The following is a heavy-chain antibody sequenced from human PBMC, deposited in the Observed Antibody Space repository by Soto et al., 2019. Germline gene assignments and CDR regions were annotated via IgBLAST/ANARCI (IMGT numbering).Heavy chain of an antibody. CDR3: ARDMFRGTPDYLDY. Sequence: QVQLVESGGGVVQPGRSLRLSCEASGFTFSNYPFHWVRQAPGKRLEWVAVIAFDGTIKLYADSVKGRFTISRDDSKNTLYLQMNSLRDEDTAVYYCARDMFRGTPDYLDYWGQGTLVTVSS. CDR1: GFTFSNYP. CDR2: IAFDGTIK. V-gene: IGHV3-30*04. D-gene: IGHD3-10*01. J-gene: IGHJ4*02.